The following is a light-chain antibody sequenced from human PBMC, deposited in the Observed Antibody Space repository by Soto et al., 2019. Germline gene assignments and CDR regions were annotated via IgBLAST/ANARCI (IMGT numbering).Light chain of an antibody. J-gene: IGKJ3*01. CDR3: QEYDKWPPGFT. CDR2: GPS. Sequence: EIVMTQSPATLSVSPGERATLSCRASQSVSTNLAWYQQKPGQAPRLLIYGPSISATGIPARFSGSGSGTEFSLTINSLQSEDCALFYCQEYDKWPPGFTFGPGIRVDNK. CDR1: QSVSTN. V-gene: IGKV3-15*01.